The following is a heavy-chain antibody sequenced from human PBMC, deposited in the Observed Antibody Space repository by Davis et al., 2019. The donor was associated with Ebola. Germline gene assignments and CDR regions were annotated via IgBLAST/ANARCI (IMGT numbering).Heavy chain of an antibody. D-gene: IGHD3-9*01. CDR2: INSDGSST. J-gene: IGHJ4*02. CDR1: GFTFSSYW. CDR3: ARAVRVRYYDILTGYKNQYYFDY. Sequence: HTGGSLRLSCAASGFTFSSYWMHWVRQAPGKGLVWVSRINSDGSSTSYADSVKGRFTISRDNAKNSLYLQMNSLRAEDTAVYYCARAVRVRYYDILTGYKNQYYFDYWGQGTLVTVSS. V-gene: IGHV3-74*01.